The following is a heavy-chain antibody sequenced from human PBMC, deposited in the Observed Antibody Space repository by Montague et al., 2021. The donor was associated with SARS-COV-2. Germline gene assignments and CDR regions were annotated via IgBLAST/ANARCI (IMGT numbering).Heavy chain of an antibody. J-gene: IGHJ6*02. V-gene: IGHV4-34*01. D-gene: IGHD2-2*01. CDR1: GGSLSGYY. CDR2: ISHSGST. Sequence: SETLSLTCAVYGGSLSGYYWSWIRQPPGEGLEWIAEISHSGSTSYNPSLKSRVTISVDTSKNQFSLTLSSATAADTAVYYCVRVPYRLLFVPRYYGMDVWGQGTTVTVSS. CDR3: VRVPYRLLFVPRYYGMDV.